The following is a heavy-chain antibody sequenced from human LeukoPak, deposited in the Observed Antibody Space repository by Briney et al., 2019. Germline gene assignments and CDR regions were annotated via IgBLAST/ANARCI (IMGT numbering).Heavy chain of an antibody. J-gene: IGHJ5*01. CDR2: INRSGST. D-gene: IGHD6-13*01. CDR3: ARGGSDWYIDS. CDR1: GFTFTSYS. V-gene: IGHV4-34*01. Sequence: PGGSLRLSCAASGFTFTSYSMNWIRQPPGKGLQWIGEINRSGSTNYNPSLKSRVTISVGTSKNQFSLWLSSVTAADTAVYFCARGGSDWYIDSWDQGTLVTVSS.